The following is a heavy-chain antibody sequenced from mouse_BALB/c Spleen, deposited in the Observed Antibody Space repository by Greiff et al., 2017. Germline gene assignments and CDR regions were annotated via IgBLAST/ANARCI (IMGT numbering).Heavy chain of an antibody. CDR1: GFTFSSFG. D-gene: IGHD2-3*01. CDR2: ISSGSSTI. V-gene: IGHV5-17*02. J-gene: IGHJ3*01. Sequence: EVQRVESGGGLVQPGGSRKLSCAASGFTFSSFGMHWVRQAPEKGLEWVAYISSGSSTIYYADTVKGRFTISRHNPKNTLFLQMTSLRSEDTAMYYCASLDGYYGWFAYWGQGTLVTVSA. CDR3: ASLDGYYGWFAY.